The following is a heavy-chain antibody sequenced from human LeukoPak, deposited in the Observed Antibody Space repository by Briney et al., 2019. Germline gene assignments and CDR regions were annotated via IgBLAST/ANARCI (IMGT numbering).Heavy chain of an antibody. Sequence: PSQTLSLTCTVSGGSISSGDYYWSWIRQPPGKGLEWIGYIYYSGSTYYNPSLKSRLTISGDTSKNQFSLRLSSVTAADTAVYYCARGTWSSSIDYWGQGTLVTVSS. CDR3: ARGTWSSSIDY. D-gene: IGHD6-6*01. CDR2: IYYSGST. CDR1: GGSISSGDYY. J-gene: IGHJ4*02. V-gene: IGHV4-30-4*01.